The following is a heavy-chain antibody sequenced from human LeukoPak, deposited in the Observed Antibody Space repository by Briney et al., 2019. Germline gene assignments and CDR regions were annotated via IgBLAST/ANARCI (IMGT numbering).Heavy chain of an antibody. CDR1: GYTFSSYG. J-gene: IGHJ4*02. Sequence: GASVKVSCKASGYTFSSYGFSWVRQAPGQGLEGMGWMSAYNGNTNYAQKFQGRVTMTTDTSTSTVYMELRSLRSDDTAVYYCARDAQGVSGVFDYWGQGTLVTVSS. CDR2: MSAYNGNT. D-gene: IGHD2-8*01. CDR3: ARDAQGVSGVFDY. V-gene: IGHV1-18*01.